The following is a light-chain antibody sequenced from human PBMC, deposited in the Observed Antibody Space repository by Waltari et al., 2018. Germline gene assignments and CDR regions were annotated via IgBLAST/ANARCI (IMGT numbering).Light chain of an antibody. Sequence: DIQLTQSPSFLSASVGRSVTVTCRASQDIGPYLAWYQKKPGKAPHLLIYAASSLHTGVPSRFSAGGSGTLFTLTINRLQPEDFATYYCQQLHTYPLTFGGGTEVEL. V-gene: IGKV1-9*01. CDR1: QDIGPY. CDR3: QQLHTYPLT. J-gene: IGKJ4*01. CDR2: AAS.